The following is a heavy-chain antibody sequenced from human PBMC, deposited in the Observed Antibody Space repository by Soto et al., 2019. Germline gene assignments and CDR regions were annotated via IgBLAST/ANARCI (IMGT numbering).Heavy chain of an antibody. CDR3: ASLRSHRSPPFDY. Sequence: SETLSLTCAVYGGSFSGYYWSWIRQPPGKGLEWIGEINHSGSTNYNPSLKSRVTISVDTSKNQFSLKLSSVTAADTAVYYCASLRSHRSPPFDYWGQGTLVTVSS. D-gene: IGHD2-15*01. CDR1: GGSFSGYY. V-gene: IGHV4-34*01. J-gene: IGHJ4*02. CDR2: INHSGST.